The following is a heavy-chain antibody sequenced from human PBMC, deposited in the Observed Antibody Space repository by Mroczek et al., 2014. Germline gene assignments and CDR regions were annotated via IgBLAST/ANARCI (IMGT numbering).Heavy chain of an antibody. Sequence: QVQLVQSGAEVKKPGSSVKVSCKASGGTFSSYAISWVRQAPGQGLEWMGGIIPIFGTANYAQKFQGRVTITADESTSTAYMELSSLRSEDTAVYYXARGPVYSSSWQRNRKTFQNWGQGTLVTVSS. CDR3: ARGPVYSSSWQRNRKTFQN. CDR2: IIPIFGTA. D-gene: IGHD6-13*01. CDR1: GGTFSSYA. J-gene: IGHJ4*02. V-gene: IGHV1-69*01.